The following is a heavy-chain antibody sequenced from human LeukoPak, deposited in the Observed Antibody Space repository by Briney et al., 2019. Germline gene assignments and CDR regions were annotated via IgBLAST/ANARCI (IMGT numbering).Heavy chain of an antibody. D-gene: IGHD2-15*01. CDR3: AKDDRSGGSCYSYYGMDV. CDR1: GFTFDDYA. J-gene: IGHJ6*02. CDR2: ISGDGGST. V-gene: IGHV3-43*02. Sequence: PGGSLRLSCAASGFTFDDYAMHWVRQAPGKGLEWVSLISGDGGSTYYADSVKGRFTISRDNSKNSLYLQMNSLRTEDAALYYCAKDDRSGGSCYSYYGMDVWGQGTTVTVSS.